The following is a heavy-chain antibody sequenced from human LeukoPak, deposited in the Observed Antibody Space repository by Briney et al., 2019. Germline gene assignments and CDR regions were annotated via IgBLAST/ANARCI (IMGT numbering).Heavy chain of an antibody. CDR1: GFTFSSYG. Sequence: GGSLRLSCAASGFTFSSYGMHWVRQAPGKGLEWVAVVPYDGSNKYYADSVKGRFTISRDNSKNTLYLQMNSLRAEDTAVYYCARDIWASIAVAGLDAFDIWGQGTMVTVSS. V-gene: IGHV3-30*03. CDR2: VPYDGSNK. D-gene: IGHD6-19*01. CDR3: ARDIWASIAVAGLDAFDI. J-gene: IGHJ3*02.